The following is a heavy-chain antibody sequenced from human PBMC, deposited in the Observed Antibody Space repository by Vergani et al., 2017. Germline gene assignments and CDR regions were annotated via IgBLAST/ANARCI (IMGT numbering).Heavy chain of an antibody. J-gene: IGHJ6*02. CDR2: IYPGDSDT. V-gene: IGHV5-51*01. Sequence: EVQLVQSGAEVKKPGESLKISCKGSGYSFTSYWIGWVRQLPGKGLEWMGNIYPGDSDTRYSPSFQGQITISADKSISTAYLQWSSLKASDTAMYYCARLGMVSGTAAKTNYYYYGMDVWGQGTTVTVSS. CDR1: GYSFTSYW. D-gene: IGHD1-1*01. CDR3: ARLGMVSGTAAKTNYYYYGMDV.